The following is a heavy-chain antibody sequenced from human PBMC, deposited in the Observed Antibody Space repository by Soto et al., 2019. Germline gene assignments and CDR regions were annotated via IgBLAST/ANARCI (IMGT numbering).Heavy chain of an antibody. Sequence: GGSLRLSXAASGFTFSSYWMHWVRQAPGKGLVWVSRINSDGSSTSYADSVKGRFTISRDNAKNTLYLQMNSLRAEDTAVYYCARDGRYSGSPGPTFDYWGQGTLVTVSS. V-gene: IGHV3-74*01. D-gene: IGHD1-26*01. CDR2: INSDGSST. CDR3: ARDGRYSGSPGPTFDY. CDR1: GFTFSSYW. J-gene: IGHJ4*02.